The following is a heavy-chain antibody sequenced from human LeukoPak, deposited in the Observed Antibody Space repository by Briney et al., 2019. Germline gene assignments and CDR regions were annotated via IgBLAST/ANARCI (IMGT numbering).Heavy chain of an antibody. CDR3: AKTGGGTYYGSALYYFDY. J-gene: IGHJ4*02. D-gene: IGHD1-26*01. V-gene: IGHV3-64*01. CDR1: GFTFSSYT. CDR2: IMTSGSST. Sequence: PGGSLRLSCTASGFTFSSYTMHWVRQAPGKGPQYVSAIMTSGSSTYYANSVKGRFTTSRDNSKNILYLQMGSLRAEDTAVYYCAKTGGGTYYGSALYYFDYWGQGTLVTVS.